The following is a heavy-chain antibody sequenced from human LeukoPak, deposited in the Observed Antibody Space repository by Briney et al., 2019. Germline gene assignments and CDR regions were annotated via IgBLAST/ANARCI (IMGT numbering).Heavy chain of an antibody. CDR2: ISGSGGST. D-gene: IGHD3-3*01. J-gene: IGHJ3*02. V-gene: IGHV3-23*01. CDR3: AKDVPVLRFLEWLAKIDAFDI. CDR1: GFTFSSYA. Sequence: GGSLRLSCAASGFTFSSYAMSWVRQAPGKGLEWVSAISGSGGSTYYADSVKGRFTISRDNSKNTLYLQMNSLRAEDTAVYYCAKDVPVLRFLEWLAKIDAFDIWGQGTMVTVSS.